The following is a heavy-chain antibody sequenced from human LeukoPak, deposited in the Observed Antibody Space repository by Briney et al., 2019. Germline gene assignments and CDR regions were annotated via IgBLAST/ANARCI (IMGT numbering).Heavy chain of an antibody. CDR2: ISAYNGNT. CDR1: GYTFTTYG. J-gene: IGHJ4*02. V-gene: IGHV1-18*01. D-gene: IGHD4-23*01. CDR3: ARGYPSGGNAWLEY. Sequence: ASVKVSCKASGYTFTTYGISWVRQAPGQGLEWMGWISAYNGNTNYAQKLQGRVTMTTDTSTSTAYMELRSLRSDDTAVYYCARGYPSGGNAWLEYWGQGTLVTVSS.